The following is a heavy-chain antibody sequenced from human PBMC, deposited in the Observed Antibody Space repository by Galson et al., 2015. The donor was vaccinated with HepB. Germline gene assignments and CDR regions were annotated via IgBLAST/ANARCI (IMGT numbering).Heavy chain of an antibody. CDR2: ISYSGST. Sequence: TLSLTCTVSGGSISSGDYYWSWIRQPPGKGLEWIGYISYSGSTYYNPSLKSRVTISVDTSKNQFSLKLSSVTAADTAVYYCARGYCSGGSCYTWYFDLWGRGTLVTVSS. CDR1: GGSISSGDYY. D-gene: IGHD2-15*01. V-gene: IGHV4-30-4*01. CDR3: ARGYCSGGSCYTWYFDL. J-gene: IGHJ2*01.